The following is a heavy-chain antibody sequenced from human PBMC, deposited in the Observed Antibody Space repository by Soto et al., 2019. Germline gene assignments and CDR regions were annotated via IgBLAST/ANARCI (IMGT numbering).Heavy chain of an antibody. CDR3: ARDGVAVTTGISGY. CDR1: GYTFTSYA. Sequence: QVQLVQSGAEVKKPGASVKVSCKASGYTFTSYAISWVRQAPGQGLEWMVWISAYNGNTKYAQKFQGRVTMTTDTSTSTAYMELRSLRSDDTTVYYCARDGVAVTTGISGYWGQGTLVTVSS. CDR2: ISAYNGNT. D-gene: IGHD4-4*01. V-gene: IGHV1-18*01. J-gene: IGHJ4*02.